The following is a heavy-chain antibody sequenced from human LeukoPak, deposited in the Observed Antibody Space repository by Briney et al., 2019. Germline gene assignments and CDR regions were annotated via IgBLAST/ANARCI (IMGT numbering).Heavy chain of an antibody. D-gene: IGHD2-21*01. Sequence: GGSLRLSCAASGFTFSSYSMNWVRQAPGKGLEWVSSISSSSSYIYYADSVKGRFTISRDNAKNSLYLQMSSLRAEDTAVYYCARDANLGVGYYYGMDVWGQGTTVTVSS. CDR1: GFTFSSYS. V-gene: IGHV3-21*01. J-gene: IGHJ6*02. CDR3: ARDANLGVGYYYGMDV. CDR2: ISSSSSYI.